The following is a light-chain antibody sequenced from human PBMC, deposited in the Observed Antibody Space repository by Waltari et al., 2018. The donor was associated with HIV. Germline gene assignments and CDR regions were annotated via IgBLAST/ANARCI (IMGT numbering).Light chain of an antibody. J-gene: IGLJ3*02. V-gene: IGLV2-14*03. CDR3: ASFTGDDTLL. CDR2: DVD. CDR1: DSDFGLYYF. Sequence: SAVTQPASVSGLPGPSITISCTGGDSDFGLYYFFSWYQQHPGGVPRLILYDVDSRAPGISDRFSGSRSGPTASLNISRLRAEDEADYYCASFTGDDTLLFGGGTKVTVL.